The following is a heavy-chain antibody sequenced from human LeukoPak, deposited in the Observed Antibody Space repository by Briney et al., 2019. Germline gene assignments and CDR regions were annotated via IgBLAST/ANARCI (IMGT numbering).Heavy chain of an antibody. Sequence: GGSLRISCAASGFTFSSYSMNWVRQAPGKGLEWVSSISSSSSYIYYADSVKGRFTISRDNAKNSLYLQMNSLRAEDTAVYYCARDRRLYYYGSGIKTTWGQGTLVTVSS. CDR1: GFTFSSYS. CDR2: ISSSSSYI. CDR3: ARDRRLYYYGSGIKTT. J-gene: IGHJ4*02. V-gene: IGHV3-21*01. D-gene: IGHD3-10*01.